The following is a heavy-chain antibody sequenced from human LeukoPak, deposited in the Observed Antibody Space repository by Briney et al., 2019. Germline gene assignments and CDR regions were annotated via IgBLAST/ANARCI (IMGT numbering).Heavy chain of an antibody. CDR2: IYYTGST. J-gene: IGHJ4*02. Sequence: PSETLSLTCTVSGDSISSYHWSWIRQPPGKGLEWIGYIYYTGSTNYNPSLKSRVTVSVDTSKNQFSLKLSSVTAADTAVYYCARHFDYESTTCYSAYDYWGQGTLVTVSS. D-gene: IGHD2/OR15-2a*01. CDR1: GDSISSYH. V-gene: IGHV4-59*08. CDR3: ARHFDYESTTCYSAYDY.